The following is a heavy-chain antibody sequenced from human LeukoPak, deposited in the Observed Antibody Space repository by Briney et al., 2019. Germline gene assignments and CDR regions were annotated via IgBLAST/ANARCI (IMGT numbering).Heavy chain of an antibody. CDR2: INHSGST. V-gene: IGHV4-34*01. Sequence: SETLSLTCAVYGGSFSGYYWSWIRQPPGKGLEWIGEINHSGSTNYNPSLKSRVTISVDTSMNQFSLKLSSVTAADTAVYYCARRAWFGEFHFDYWGQGTLVTVSS. D-gene: IGHD3-10*01. CDR1: GGSFSGYY. J-gene: IGHJ4*02. CDR3: ARRAWFGEFHFDY.